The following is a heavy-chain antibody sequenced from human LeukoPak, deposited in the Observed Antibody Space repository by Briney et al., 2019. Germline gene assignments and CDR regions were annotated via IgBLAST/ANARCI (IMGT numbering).Heavy chain of an antibody. D-gene: IGHD2-2*01. V-gene: IGHV3-9*01. J-gene: IGHJ4*02. CDR3: AKADRVYCSSTSCYEGFDY. CDR1: GFTFDDYA. CDR2: ISWNSGSI. Sequence: GGSLRLSCAASGFTFDDYAMHWVRHAPGKGLKWVSGISWNSGSIGYADSVKGRFTISRDNAKNSLYLQMNSLRAEDTALYYCAKADRVYCSSTSCYEGFDYWGQGTLVTVSS.